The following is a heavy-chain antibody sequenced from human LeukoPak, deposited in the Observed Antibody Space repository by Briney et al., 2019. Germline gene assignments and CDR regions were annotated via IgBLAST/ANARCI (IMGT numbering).Heavy chain of an antibody. J-gene: IGHJ3*01. CDR2: IYTSGST. D-gene: IGHD6-13*01. Sequence: SETLSLTCTVSGGSISSGSYYWSWIRQPAGKGLEWIGRIYTSGSTNYNPSLKSRVTISVDTSKNQFSLKLSSVTAADTAVYYCARGYFALVWGQGTMVTVSS. CDR3: ARGYFALV. CDR1: GGSISSGSYY. V-gene: IGHV4-61*02.